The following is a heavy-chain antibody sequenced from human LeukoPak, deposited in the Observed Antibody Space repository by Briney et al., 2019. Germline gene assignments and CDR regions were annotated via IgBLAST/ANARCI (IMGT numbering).Heavy chain of an antibody. CDR3: ARDRRHRSSGVGDLAYYFDY. CDR2: INHSRST. D-gene: IGHD1-14*01. J-gene: IGHJ4*02. V-gene: IGHV4-34*01. Sequence: PSETLSLTCAVYGGSFSGYYWSWIRQPPGKGLEWIGEINHSRSTNYNPSLKSRVTISVDTSKNQFSLKLSSVTAADTAVYYCARDRRHRSSGVGDLAYYFDYWGQGTLVTVSS. CDR1: GGSFSGYY.